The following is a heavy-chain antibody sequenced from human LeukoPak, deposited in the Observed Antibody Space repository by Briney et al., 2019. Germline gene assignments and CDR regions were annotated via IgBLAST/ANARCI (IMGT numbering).Heavy chain of an antibody. J-gene: IGHJ4*02. V-gene: IGHV4-59*08. CDR2: IYCSGST. CDR3: ARRWGGLGYCSGGSCYRDFDY. D-gene: IGHD2-15*01. CDR1: GGSISSYY. Sequence: PSETLSLTCTVSGGSISSYYWSWIRQPPWKGLEWIGYIYCSGSTYYNPSLKSRVTISVDTSQNQFSLKLSSVTAADTAVYYCARRWGGLGYCSGGSCYRDFDYWGQGTLVTVSS.